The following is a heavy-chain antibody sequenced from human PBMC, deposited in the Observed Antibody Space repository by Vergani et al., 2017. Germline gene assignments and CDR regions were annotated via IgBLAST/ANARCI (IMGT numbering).Heavy chain of an antibody. D-gene: IGHD3-10*01. V-gene: IGHV4-39*01. CDR3: ASLGGGDGSGSYSYYYGMDV. J-gene: IGHJ6*02. CDR2: IYYSGST. Sequence: QLQLQESGPGLVKPSETLSLTCTVSGGSISSSSYYWGWIRQPPGKGLEWIGSIYYSGSTYYNPSLKSRVTISVDTSKNQFSLKLSSVTAADTAVYYCASLGGGDGSGSYSYYYGMDVWGQGTTVTVSS. CDR1: GGSISSSSYY.